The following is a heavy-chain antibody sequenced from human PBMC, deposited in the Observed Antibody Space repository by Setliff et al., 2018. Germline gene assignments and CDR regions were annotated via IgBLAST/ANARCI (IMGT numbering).Heavy chain of an antibody. CDR2: VYYSGST. Sequence: NPSETLSLTCSVSNFSVTTVYYWGWVRQPPGKGLEWIANVYYSGSTFYSPSLQSRVTMSVDTAKNQFSLNLHSVTAADTAVYYCARTSTRRYFDLWGRGTLVTVSS. D-gene: IGHD2-2*01. J-gene: IGHJ2*01. CDR3: ARTSTRRYFDL. CDR1: NFSVTTVYY. V-gene: IGHV4-38-2*01.